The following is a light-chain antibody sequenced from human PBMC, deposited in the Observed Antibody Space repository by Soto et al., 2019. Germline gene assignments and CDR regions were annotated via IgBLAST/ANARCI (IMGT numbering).Light chain of an antibody. Sequence: VLTQSAAILSLSPGERATLFCKASQSVGIYMGWFQQKPGQAPRVLIYDATNRAGGVPARFSGSGSGTDFTLTISSLEAEDSAVYYCQQRDIWPPLTFGGGTKLEIK. CDR2: DAT. J-gene: IGKJ4*01. V-gene: IGKV3-11*01. CDR3: QQRDIWPPLT. CDR1: QSVGIY.